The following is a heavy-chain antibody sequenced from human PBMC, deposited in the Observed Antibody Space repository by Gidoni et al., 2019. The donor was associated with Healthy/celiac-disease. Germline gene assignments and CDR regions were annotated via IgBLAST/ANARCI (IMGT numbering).Heavy chain of an antibody. CDR1: GFSFGRYI. Sequence: EVQLLESGVGLVQAGVSVRLYCAASGFSFGRYIMNWVLQAAGKGLEWVSYISSSSSTIYYADSVKVRFTISRDNAKNSLYLQKNSLRDEDTAVYYCARGPKYSSCWPDFDYWGQGTLVTVSS. D-gene: IGHD6-19*01. CDR2: ISSSSSTI. CDR3: ARGPKYSSCWPDFDY. V-gene: IGHV3-48*02. J-gene: IGHJ4*02.